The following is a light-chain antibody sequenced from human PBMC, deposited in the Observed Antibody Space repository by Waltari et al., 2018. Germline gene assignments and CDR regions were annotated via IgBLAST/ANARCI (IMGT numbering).Light chain of an antibody. CDR3: QAWDSNTHVV. Sequence: SLELTQPPSVSVSPGQTASISCSGHRLEDQFVCWYQQKPGQSPLLVIYKDSKRPSEIPALYSGSNSGNTATRTISGTQAVDEADYYCQAWDSNTHVVFGGGTKLTVL. CDR2: KDS. CDR1: RLEDQF. V-gene: IGLV3-1*01. J-gene: IGLJ2*01.